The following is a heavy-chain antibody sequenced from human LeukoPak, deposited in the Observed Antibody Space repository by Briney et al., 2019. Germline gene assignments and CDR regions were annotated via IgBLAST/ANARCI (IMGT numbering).Heavy chain of an antibody. Sequence: ASVKVSCKASGYTFTSYGISWVRQAPGQGLEWMGWISAYNGNTNYAQKLHGRVTMTTDTSTSTAYMELRSLRSDDTAVYYCARDQDPYYYDSSGYLGDYWGQGTLVTVSS. D-gene: IGHD3-22*01. CDR1: GYTFTSYG. V-gene: IGHV1-18*01. CDR3: ARDQDPYYYDSSGYLGDY. J-gene: IGHJ4*02. CDR2: ISAYNGNT.